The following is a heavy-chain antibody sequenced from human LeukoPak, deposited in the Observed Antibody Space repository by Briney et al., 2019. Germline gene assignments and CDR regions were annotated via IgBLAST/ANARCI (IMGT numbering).Heavy chain of an antibody. J-gene: IGHJ4*02. CDR2: INGDGSET. Sequence: GGSLRLSCAASGFTFSNFWIYWVRRAPGKGLVWVSRINGDGSETIHADSVKGRFTISRDNAKNTLYLQMNSLRTEDTAVYYCARVRRGDDFNPFDYWGQGTLVTVSS. CDR1: GFTFSNFW. V-gene: IGHV3-74*01. D-gene: IGHD3-16*01. CDR3: ARVRRGDDFNPFDY.